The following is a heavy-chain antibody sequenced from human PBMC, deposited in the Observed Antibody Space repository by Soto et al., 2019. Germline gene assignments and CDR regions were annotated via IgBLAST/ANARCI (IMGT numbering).Heavy chain of an antibody. V-gene: IGHV3-33*01. J-gene: IGHJ4*02. CDR1: GFTFSSYG. D-gene: IGHD3-16*02. CDR2: IWYDGSNK. CDR3: ARDQNWGSYRSEWFDY. Sequence: VGTQSLSCAPSGFTFSSYGVHWVRQAPGKGREWVAVIWYDGSNKYYADSGKGRFTISRDNSKNTLYLQMNSLRAEDTAVYYCARDQNWGSYRSEWFDYWGQGTLVTVSS.